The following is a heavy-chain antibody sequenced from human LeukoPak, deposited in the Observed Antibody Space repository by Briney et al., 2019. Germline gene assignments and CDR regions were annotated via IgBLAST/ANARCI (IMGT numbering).Heavy chain of an antibody. Sequence: GRSLRLSCAAYGFTFSHYAMHXXRPAPGKXXXXXXXXXFDVTNKFYADSVKGXFTISRDNSKNALYLQMNSLRAEDTAVYYCARDMIGDTAMVTGPGYWGQGTLVTVSS. CDR2: XXFDVTNK. J-gene: IGHJ4*02. V-gene: IGHV3-30*03. D-gene: IGHD5-18*01. CDR3: ARDMIGDTAMVTGPGY. CDR1: GFTFSHYA.